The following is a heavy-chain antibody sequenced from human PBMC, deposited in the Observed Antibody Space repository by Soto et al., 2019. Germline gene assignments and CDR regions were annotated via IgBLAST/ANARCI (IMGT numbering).Heavy chain of an antibody. J-gene: IGHJ5*02. CDR1: GFTFSDYY. D-gene: IGHD3-9*01. CDR3: ARGPEYYDILTQFDP. CDR2: ISSSSSYT. V-gene: IGHV3-11*06. Sequence: SGGSLRLSCAASGFTFSDYYMSWIRQAPGKGLEWVSYISSSSSYTNYADSVKGRFTISRDNAKNSLYLQMNSLRAEDTAVYYCARGPEYYDILTQFDPWGQGTLVTVSS.